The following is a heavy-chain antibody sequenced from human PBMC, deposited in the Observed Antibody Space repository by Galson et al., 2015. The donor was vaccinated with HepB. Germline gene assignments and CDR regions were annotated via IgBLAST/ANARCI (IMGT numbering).Heavy chain of an antibody. J-gene: IGHJ2*01. V-gene: IGHV3-23*01. CDR3: AKNKGAGSFTNWCVDV. Sequence: SLRLSCAVSGLPFSNFAMTWVRQAPGRGLEWVSTNTGSGFGTYYVDSVKGRFTISRDNSKNTLFLQMDSLRAEDTAIYYCAKNKGAGSFTNWCVDVWGRGTLVTVSS. D-gene: IGHD3-10*01. CDR1: GLPFSNFA. CDR2: NTGSGFGT.